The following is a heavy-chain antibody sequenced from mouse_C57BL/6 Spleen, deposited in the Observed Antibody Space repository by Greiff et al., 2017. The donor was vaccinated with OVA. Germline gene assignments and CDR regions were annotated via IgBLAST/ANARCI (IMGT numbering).Heavy chain of an antibody. D-gene: IGHD2-3*01. CDR3: ARNSYDGYCDWYFDV. V-gene: IGHV8-12*01. CDR1: GFSLSTSGMG. Sequence: QVTLKESGPGILQPSQTLSLTCSFSGFSLSTSGMGVSWIRQPSGKGLEWLAHIYWDDDKRYNPSLKSRLTISKDTSRNQVFLKITRVDTADTATFYCARNSYDGYCDWYFDVWGTGTTVTVSS. J-gene: IGHJ1*03. CDR2: IYWDDDK.